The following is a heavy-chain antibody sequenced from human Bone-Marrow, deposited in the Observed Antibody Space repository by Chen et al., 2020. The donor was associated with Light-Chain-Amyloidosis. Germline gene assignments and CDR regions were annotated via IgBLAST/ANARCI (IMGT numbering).Heavy chain of an antibody. V-gene: IGHV4-34*01. Sequence: QVELQQWGAGLLKPSETLSLTCAVYGGSFSGYYWSWIRQPPWKGLEWIGEINHSGSTNYNPSLKSRVTISVDTSKNQFSLKLSSVTAADTAVYYCARGGDYGSGFTFDYWGQGTLVTVSS. J-gene: IGHJ4*02. CDR1: GGSFSGYY. CDR2: INHSGST. CDR3: ARGGDYGSGFTFDY. D-gene: IGHD3-10*01.